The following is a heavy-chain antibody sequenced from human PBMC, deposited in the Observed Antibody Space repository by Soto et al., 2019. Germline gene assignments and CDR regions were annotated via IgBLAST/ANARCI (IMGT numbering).Heavy chain of an antibody. J-gene: IGHJ4*02. CDR1: GGTFSTSA. V-gene: IGHV1-69*13. CDR2: TIPIVGTT. Sequence: SVKVSGKASGGTFSTSAVSWVRQAPGQGLEWMGGTIPIVGTTNYAQKFQGRVTITADESATTAYMELSSLRSDDTAVYYCARGESSDTGAADWGRGPLVTVSS. D-gene: IGHD5-18*01. CDR3: ARGESSDTGAAD.